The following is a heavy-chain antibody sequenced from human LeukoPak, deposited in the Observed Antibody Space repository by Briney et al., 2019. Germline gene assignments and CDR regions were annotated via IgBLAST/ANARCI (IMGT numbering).Heavy chain of an antibody. CDR2: IYYSGST. V-gene: IGHV4-31*03. CDR3: SKKGQADNDGKPD. D-gene: IGHD1-1*01. J-gene: IGHJ4*02. Sequence: SETLSLTCTVSGGSISSGGYYWSWIRQHPGKGLEWIGYIYYSGSTYYNPSLKSRVTISVDTSKNQFSLKLSSVTAADTAVYYCSKKGQADNDGKPDWGQGTLVTVSS. CDR1: GGSISSGGYY.